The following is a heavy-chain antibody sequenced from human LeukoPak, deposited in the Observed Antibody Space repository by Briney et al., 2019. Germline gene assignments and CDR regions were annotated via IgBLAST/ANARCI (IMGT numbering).Heavy chain of an antibody. CDR2: MNPNSGNT. CDR1: GGTFSSYA. Sequence: GASVKVSCKASGGTFSSYAISWVRQATGQGLEWMGWMNPNSGNTGYAQKFQGRVTMTRNTSISTAYMELSSLRSEDTAVYYCARVSYSSSWYDYWGQGTLVTVSS. CDR3: ARVSYSSSWYDY. J-gene: IGHJ4*02. D-gene: IGHD6-13*01. V-gene: IGHV1-8*02.